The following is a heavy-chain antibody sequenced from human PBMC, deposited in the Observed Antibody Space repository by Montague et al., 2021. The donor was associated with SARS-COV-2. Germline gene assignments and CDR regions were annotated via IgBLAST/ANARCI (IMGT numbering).Heavy chain of an antibody. V-gene: IGHV4-59*01. CDR3: AGVSKNSYCIYYYGMDV. Sequence: SETLSLTCTVSGGSISSYYWSWIRQPPGKGLEWIGYIYYSGSTNYNPSLKSRVTIPVDTSKNQFSLKLSSVTAADTAVYYCAGVSKNSYCIYYYGMDVWGQGTTVTVSS. D-gene: IGHD5-18*01. CDR2: IYYSGST. J-gene: IGHJ6*02. CDR1: GGSISSYY.